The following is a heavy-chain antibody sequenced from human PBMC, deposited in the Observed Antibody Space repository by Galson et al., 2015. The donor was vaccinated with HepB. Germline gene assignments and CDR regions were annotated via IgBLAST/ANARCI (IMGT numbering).Heavy chain of an antibody. CDR2: ISYDGSNK. D-gene: IGHD6-13*01. Sequence: SLRLSCAASGFTFSSYAMHWVRQAPGKGLEWVAVISYDGSNKYYADSVKGRFTISRDNSKNTLYLQMNSLRAEDTAVYYCAREEGEIAAAGTLDYWGQGTLVTVSS. V-gene: IGHV3-30-3*01. CDR1: GFTFSSYA. J-gene: IGHJ4*02. CDR3: AREEGEIAAAGTLDY.